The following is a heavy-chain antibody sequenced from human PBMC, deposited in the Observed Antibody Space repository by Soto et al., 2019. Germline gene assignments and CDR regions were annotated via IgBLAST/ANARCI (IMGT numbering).Heavy chain of an antibody. Sequence: ASVKVSCKASGHTFPSYAMQWVRQAPGQRLEWMGWINAGNGNTKCSQKFQDRVTITRDTSASTAYMELSSLRSEDTAVYYCARGESVVGDYWGQGTLVTVSS. CDR2: INAGNGNT. CDR1: GHTFPSYA. D-gene: IGHD2-15*01. V-gene: IGHV1-3*01. CDR3: ARGESVVGDY. J-gene: IGHJ4*02.